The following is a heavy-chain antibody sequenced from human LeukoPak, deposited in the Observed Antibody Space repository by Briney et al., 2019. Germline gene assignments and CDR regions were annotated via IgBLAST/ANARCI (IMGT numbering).Heavy chain of an antibody. CDR1: DGSISSSSYY. J-gene: IGHJ4*01. V-gene: IGHV4-39*01. CDR2: IYYSGTT. Sequence: SETLSLTCSVSDGSISSSSYYWAWIRQSPGKGLDWIGTIYYSGTTWYNPSLKSRVTISADTSKNQIFLKLSSVTAADTAVFYCARHTTQIRAGFDYWGHGTLVTVSP. D-gene: IGHD1-1*01. CDR3: ARHTTQIRAGFDY.